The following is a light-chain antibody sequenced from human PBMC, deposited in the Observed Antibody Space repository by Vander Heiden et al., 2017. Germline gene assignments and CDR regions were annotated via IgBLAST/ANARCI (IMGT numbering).Light chain of an antibody. CDR2: RAS. CDR3: QQYDEWPDT. V-gene: IGKV3-15*01. J-gene: IGKJ2*01. CDR1: QSVSDN. Sequence: EIVMPQSPATLSLSPGERATPSCRASQSVSDNLAWEQQKGGQTPRLLISRASTRATGIPARFSASGSGTDFSLTISSLQSEDVALYYCQQYDEWPDTFGQGTKLEIK.